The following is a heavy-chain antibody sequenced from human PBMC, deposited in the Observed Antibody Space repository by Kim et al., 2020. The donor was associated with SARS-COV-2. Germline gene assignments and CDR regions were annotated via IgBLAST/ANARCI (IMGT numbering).Heavy chain of an antibody. CDR3: ARDPPAAGVDY. Sequence: KYYADAVNGRFTISRDNAKNSLYLQMNSLRAEDTAVYYCARDPPAAGVDYWGQGTLVTVSS. CDR2: K. J-gene: IGHJ4*02. V-gene: IGHV3-21*01. D-gene: IGHD6-13*01.